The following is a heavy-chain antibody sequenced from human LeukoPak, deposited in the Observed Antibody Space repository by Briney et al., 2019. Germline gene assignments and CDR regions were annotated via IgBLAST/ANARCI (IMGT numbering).Heavy chain of an antibody. CDR1: GFTFSSYS. CDR3: AIYNDSTVYSPPMRPPAN. D-gene: IGHD3-22*01. J-gene: IGHJ4*02. Sequence: GGSLRLSCAASGFTFSSYSMNWVRQAPGKGLEWVSYISSSSSTIYYADSVKGRFTISRDNAKNSLYLQMNSLRAEDTAVYYCAIYNDSTVYSPPMRPPANWGQEPLVTVPS. CDR2: ISSSSSTI. V-gene: IGHV3-48*04.